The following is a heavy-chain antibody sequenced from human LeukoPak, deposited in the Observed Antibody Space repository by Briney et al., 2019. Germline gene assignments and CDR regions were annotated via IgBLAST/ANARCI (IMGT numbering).Heavy chain of an antibody. CDR2: ISSSSSYT. Sequence: PGGSLRLSCTASGFTFSDYYMSWIRQAPGKGVEWVSYISSSSSYTKYADSVKGRFTISRDNARNSLYLQMNSLRAEDTAVYYCLPLLSRPYVEDGFDIWGQGTMVTVSS. V-gene: IGHV3-11*06. J-gene: IGHJ3*02. CDR1: GFTFSDYY. D-gene: IGHD2/OR15-2a*01. CDR3: LPLLSRPYVEDGFDI.